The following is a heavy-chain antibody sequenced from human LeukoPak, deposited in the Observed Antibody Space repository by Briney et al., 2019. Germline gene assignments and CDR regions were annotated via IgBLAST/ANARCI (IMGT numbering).Heavy chain of an antibody. Sequence: GGSLRLSCAASGFTFNRSWLNWVRQAPGRGLEWVANMDPSGSQKRYVDSVKGRFTISKDNPGTSLYLEMNSLRAEDTAIYYCAIWASGNYWGQGTLVTVSS. J-gene: IGHJ4*02. CDR2: MDPSGSQK. D-gene: IGHD3-10*01. CDR1: GFTFNRSW. V-gene: IGHV3-7*01. CDR3: AIWASGNY.